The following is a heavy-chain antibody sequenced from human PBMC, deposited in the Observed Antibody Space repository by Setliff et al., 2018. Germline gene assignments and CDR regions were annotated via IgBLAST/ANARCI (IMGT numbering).Heavy chain of an antibody. J-gene: IGHJ5*02. CDR3: ARSRSNFWSGYFNWFDP. Sequence: GESLKISCKGSGYSFSSYWIGWVRQMPGKGLEWMGIIYPGDSDTRYSPSFQGKVTISADKSISTAYLQWSSLKASDTAMYYCARSRSNFWSGYFNWFDPLGQGTLVTVSS. CDR2: IYPGDSDT. CDR1: GYSFSSYW. D-gene: IGHD3-3*01. V-gene: IGHV5-51*01.